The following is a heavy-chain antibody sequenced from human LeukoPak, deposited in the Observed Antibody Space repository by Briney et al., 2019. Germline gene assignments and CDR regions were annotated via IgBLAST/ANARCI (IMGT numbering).Heavy chain of an antibody. CDR2: IYTSGST. D-gene: IGHD3-22*01. CDR3: ARDSYDSSGYGYYYYYYMDV. J-gene: IGHJ6*03. V-gene: IGHV4-61*02. Sequence: SETLSLTCTVSGGSISSSSYYWSWIRQPAGKGLEWIGRIYTSGSTNYNPSLKSRVTMSVDTSKNQFSLKLSSVTAADTAVYYCARDSYDSSGYGYYYYYYMDVWGKGTTVTISS. CDR1: GGSISSSSYY.